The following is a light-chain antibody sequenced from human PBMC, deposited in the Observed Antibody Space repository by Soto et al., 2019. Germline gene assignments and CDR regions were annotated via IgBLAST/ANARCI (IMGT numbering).Light chain of an antibody. Sequence: EIQMTQSPPSLSASVGDTVTITCRSSQPITTYLNWFQQKPGKAPKLLIGAASTLQSGVSSRFSGSGSGTDFTLTIIKLHPEDSATYFCQQNFSPLLTFGGGPKLQI. CDR3: QQNFSPLLT. CDR2: AAS. CDR1: QPITTY. V-gene: IGKV1-39*01. J-gene: IGKJ4*01.